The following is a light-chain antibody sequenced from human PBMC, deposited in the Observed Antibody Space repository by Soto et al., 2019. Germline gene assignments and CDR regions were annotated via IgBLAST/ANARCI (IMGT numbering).Light chain of an antibody. CDR1: QSISSW. CDR3: EQYNPYSPRT. Sequence: DIQMTQSPSTLSASVGDRVIITCRASQSISSWLAWYQQKPGKAPNLLISDASSLQSGVPSRFSGCGSGTEFTLTVTSLQPDDFATYYCEQYNPYSPRTFGQGTKVEV. J-gene: IGKJ1*01. CDR2: DAS. V-gene: IGKV1-5*01.